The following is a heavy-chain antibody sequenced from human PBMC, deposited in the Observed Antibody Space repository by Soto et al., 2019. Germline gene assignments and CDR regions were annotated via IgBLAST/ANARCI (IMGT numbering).Heavy chain of an antibody. D-gene: IGHD6-19*01. CDR1: GYSFTNYG. CDR3: ARDRGVAPPVAGNTHYYYYMDV. V-gene: IGHV1-18*01. J-gene: IGHJ6*03. Sequence: QDQLVQSGVEVKKPGASVKVSCKASGYSFTNYGITWVRQAPGQGFEWMGWISAYNGNTNYAQKVQGRVTMTTDASTSPAYLELRSLRSDDTAVYYCARDRGVAPPVAGNTHYYYYMDVWGKGTTVTVSS. CDR2: ISAYNGNT.